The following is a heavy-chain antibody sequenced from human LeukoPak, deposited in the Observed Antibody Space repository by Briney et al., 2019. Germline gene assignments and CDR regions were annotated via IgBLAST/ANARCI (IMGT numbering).Heavy chain of an antibody. D-gene: IGHD3-22*01. V-gene: IGHV3-33*01. Sequence: GGSLRLSCAASGFTFSSYGMHWVRQAPGKGLEWVAVIWYDGSNKYYADSVKGRFTISRDNSKNTLYLQMNSLRAEDTAVYYCARGLTYGMDDSSGYLDYWGQGTPVTVSS. CDR1: GFTFSSYG. CDR3: ARGLTYGMDDSSGYLDY. J-gene: IGHJ4*02. CDR2: IWYDGSNK.